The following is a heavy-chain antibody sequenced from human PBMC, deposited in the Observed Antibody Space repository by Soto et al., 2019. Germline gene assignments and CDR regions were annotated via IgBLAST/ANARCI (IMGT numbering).Heavy chain of an antibody. D-gene: IGHD3-3*01. Sequence: SETLSLTCTVTGGAISGYYWTWIRQSDGEGLEWIGRIYSSGSTNYNPSLKSRVTISLDTSMNYFSLRLSSVTAADTAVYYCARGQRFSDWFDPWGQGTWVTVSS. CDR1: GGAISGYY. J-gene: IGHJ5*02. V-gene: IGHV4-4*07. CDR3: ARGQRFSDWFDP. CDR2: IYSSGST.